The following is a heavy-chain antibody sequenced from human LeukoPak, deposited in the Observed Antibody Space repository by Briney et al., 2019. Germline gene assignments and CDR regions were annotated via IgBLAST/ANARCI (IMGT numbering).Heavy chain of an antibody. CDR3: ATASGRDNGPYNDY. Sequence: PGGSLRLSCAASGFTFSSYWMHWVRQAPGKGLVWVSRINSDGSSTSYADSVKGRFTISRDNAKNTLYLQMNSLRAEDTAVYYCATASGRDNGPYNDYWGQGTLVTVSS. CDR1: GFTFSSYW. J-gene: IGHJ4*02. V-gene: IGHV3-74*01. CDR2: INSDGSST. D-gene: IGHD1-1*01.